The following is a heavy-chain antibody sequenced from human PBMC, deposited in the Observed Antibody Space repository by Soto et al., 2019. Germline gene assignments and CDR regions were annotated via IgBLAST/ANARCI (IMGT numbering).Heavy chain of an antibody. CDR2: INHSGST. CDR3: ARIPPPDTAMVIHEATNDY. J-gene: IGHJ4*02. CDR1: GGSFSGYY. V-gene: IGHV4-34*01. D-gene: IGHD5-18*01. Sequence: SETLSLTCAVYGGSFSGYYWSWIRQPPGKGLEWIGEINHSGSTNYNPSLKSRVTISVDTSKNQFSLKLSSVTAADTAVYYCARIPPPDTAMVIHEATNDYWGQGTLVTVSS.